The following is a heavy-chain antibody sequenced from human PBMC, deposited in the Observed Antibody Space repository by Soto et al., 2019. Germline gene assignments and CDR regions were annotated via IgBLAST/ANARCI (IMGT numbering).Heavy chain of an antibody. Sequence: SETLSLTCTVSGGSISSYYWSWIRQPPGKGLEWIGYIYYSGSTNYNPSLKSRVTISVDTSKNQFSLKLSSVTAADTAVYYCARHLDWGAPFDYWGQGTLVTVSS. V-gene: IGHV4-59*08. CDR1: GGSISSYY. D-gene: IGHD7-27*01. CDR3: ARHLDWGAPFDY. J-gene: IGHJ4*02. CDR2: IYYSGST.